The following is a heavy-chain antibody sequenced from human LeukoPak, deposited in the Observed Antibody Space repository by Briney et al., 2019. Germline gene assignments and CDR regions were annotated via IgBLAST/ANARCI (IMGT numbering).Heavy chain of an antibody. CDR1: GGSISSYY. V-gene: IGHV4-59*01. Sequence: TSETLSLTCTVSGGSISSYYWSWIRQPPGKGLEWIGYIYYSGSTNYNPSLKSRVTISVDTSKNQFSLKLSSVTAADTAVYYCARTYCGGDCSPWGYYFDYWGQGTLVTVSS. D-gene: IGHD2-21*02. CDR3: ARTYCGGDCSPWGYYFDY. J-gene: IGHJ4*02. CDR2: IYYSGST.